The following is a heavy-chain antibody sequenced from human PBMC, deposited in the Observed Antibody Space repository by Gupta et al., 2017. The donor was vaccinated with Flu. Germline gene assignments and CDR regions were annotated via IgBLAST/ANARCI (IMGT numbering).Heavy chain of an antibody. V-gene: IGHV5-51*01. Sequence: EVQLVQSGAEVEKPGESLKISCKGSGYSFTSSWIGWVRQMPGKGLEWMGIIYPGDSDTRYSPSFQGQVTISADKSISTAYLQWSSLKASDTAMYYCARKEGYSTYYYGMDVWGQGTTVTVSS. CDR3: ARKEGYSTYYYGMDV. CDR2: IYPGDSDT. D-gene: IGHD6-13*01. J-gene: IGHJ6*02. CDR1: GYSFTSSW.